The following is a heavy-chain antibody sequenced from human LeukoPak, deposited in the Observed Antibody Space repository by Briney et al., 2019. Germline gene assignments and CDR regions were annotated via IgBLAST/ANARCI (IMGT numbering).Heavy chain of an antibody. D-gene: IGHD6-19*01. CDR2: IYHSGSA. J-gene: IGHJ4*02. CDR1: GGSISSSNW. Sequence: PSGTLSLTCAVSGGSISSSNWWSWVRQSPGKGLEWIGEIYHSGSANYNPSLKSRVTISVDTSKNQFSLKLSSVTAADTAVYYCARREVAVAGYYFDYWGQGTLVTVSS. CDR3: ARREVAVAGYYFDY. V-gene: IGHV4-4*02.